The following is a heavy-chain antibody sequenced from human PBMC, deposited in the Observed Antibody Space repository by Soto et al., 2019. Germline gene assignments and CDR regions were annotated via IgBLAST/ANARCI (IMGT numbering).Heavy chain of an antibody. CDR3: ARGNHRWLQLWYFDL. CDR2: IIPIFGTV. J-gene: IGHJ2*01. Sequence: QVQLVQSGAEVKKPGSSVKVSCKASGGTFSNYPISWVRQAPGQGLEWMGGIIPIFGTVNYAQKFQGRVTITADESTSTAYMGLSSLRSEDTVVYYCARGNHRWLQLWYFDLWGRGTLVTVSS. CDR1: GGTFSNYP. D-gene: IGHD5-12*01. V-gene: IGHV1-69*12.